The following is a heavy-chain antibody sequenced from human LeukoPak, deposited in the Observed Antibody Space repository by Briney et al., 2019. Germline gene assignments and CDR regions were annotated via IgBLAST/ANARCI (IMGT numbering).Heavy chain of an antibody. CDR1: GYSLTSYG. V-gene: IGHV1-18*01. Sequence: ASLSVSSTASGYSLTSYGISWVPQAPGQRLEWMGWISGYIGDTKYAQKFQGRVTLITDTSTSTVYMELSNLRSDDTAMYYCARDLGLPRLNSFDYWGQGTLVTVSS. D-gene: IGHD3/OR15-3a*01. J-gene: IGHJ4*02. CDR3: ARDLGLPRLNSFDY. CDR2: ISGYIGDT.